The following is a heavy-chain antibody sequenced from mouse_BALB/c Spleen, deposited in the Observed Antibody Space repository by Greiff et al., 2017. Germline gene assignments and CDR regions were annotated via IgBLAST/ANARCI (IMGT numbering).Heavy chain of an antibody. CDR2: ISSGGGST. D-gene: IGHD2-4*01. CDR1: GFAFSSYD. J-gene: IGHJ2*01. Sequence: EVQRVESGGGLVKPGGSLKLSCAASGFAFSSYDMSWVRQTPEKRLEWVAYISSGGGSTYYPDTVKGRFTISRDNAKNTLYLQMSSLKSEDTAMYYCARHRGMITRVYYFDYWGQGTTLTVSS. V-gene: IGHV5-12-1*01. CDR3: ARHRGMITRVYYFDY.